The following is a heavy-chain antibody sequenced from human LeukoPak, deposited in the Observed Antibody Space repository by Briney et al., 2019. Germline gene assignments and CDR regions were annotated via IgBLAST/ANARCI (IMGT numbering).Heavy chain of an antibody. Sequence: PSETLSLTCTVSGGFISSYYWSWIRQPAGKGLEWIGHIYSSGSTNYNPSLKSRVTMSVDTSKNQFPLKLSSVTAADTAVYYCARGPDNYYYYMDVWGKGTTVTVSS. V-gene: IGHV4-4*07. CDR2: IYSSGST. J-gene: IGHJ6*03. CDR3: ARGPDNYYYYMDV. D-gene: IGHD1-14*01. CDR1: GGFISSYY.